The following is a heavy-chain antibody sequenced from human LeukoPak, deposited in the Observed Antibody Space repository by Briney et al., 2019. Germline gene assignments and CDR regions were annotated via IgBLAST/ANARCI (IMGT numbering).Heavy chain of an antibody. CDR2: INPTFATT. D-gene: IGHD4-23*01. V-gene: IGHV1-69*06. CDR1: GGTFSSYA. Sequence: SVTVSCKASGGTFSSYAISWVRQAPGQGLEGMGGINPTFATTNYAQMFQGRVTITADKSTSTAYMELSSLRSEDTAVYCCARIDGGKHAFDIWGQGTMVTVSS. CDR3: ARIDGGKHAFDI. J-gene: IGHJ3*02.